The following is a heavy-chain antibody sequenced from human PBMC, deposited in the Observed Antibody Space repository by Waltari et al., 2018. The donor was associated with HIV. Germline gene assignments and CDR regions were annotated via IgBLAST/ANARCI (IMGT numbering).Heavy chain of an antibody. CDR2: TYYRSRWSN. Sequence: QVQLQQSGPGLVKPSQTLSLTCSISGDSVSSNSATWNWIRQSQSRGLEWLGRTYYRSRWSNDYAVSVESRIIINPDTSKNQFSLQLNSVTPEDTAVYFCARSSSDRYYYNTMDVWGQGTRVTVSS. V-gene: IGHV6-1*01. CDR3: ARSSSDRYYYNTMDV. CDR1: GDSVSSNSAT. D-gene: IGHD3-16*02. J-gene: IGHJ6*02.